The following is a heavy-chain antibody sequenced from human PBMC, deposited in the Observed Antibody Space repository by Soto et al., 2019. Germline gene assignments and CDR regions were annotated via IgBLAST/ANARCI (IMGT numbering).Heavy chain of an antibody. CDR1: GYTFTNYG. J-gene: IGHJ6*02. CDR2: ISGYNGNT. V-gene: IGHV1-18*01. Sequence: QVQVVQSGDEVKKPGASVKFSCKASGYTFTNYGFSWVRQAPGQGLEWMGGISGYNGNTKYAEKFQGRVTMTTDTSTSTAHMELRSLRSDDTAVYYCAREGQAPYYYYGMDVWGQGTAVTISS. CDR3: AREGQAPYYYYGMDV.